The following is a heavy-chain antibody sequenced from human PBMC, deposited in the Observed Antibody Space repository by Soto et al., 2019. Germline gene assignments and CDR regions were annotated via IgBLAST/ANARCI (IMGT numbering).Heavy chain of an antibody. CDR2: IIPIFGTE. Sequence: QVQLVQSGAEVKKPGSSVKVSCKVSGGTFSSHSINWVRQAPGQGPEWMGGIIPIFGTENYAQKFQGTVTITADENTSTAYMALSSLTSEDTALYYCATSVYFSTTRCYYYYGLDVWGQGTTVIVSS. V-gene: IGHV1-69*01. CDR3: ATSVYFSTTRCYYYYGLDV. CDR1: GGTFSSHS. J-gene: IGHJ6*02. D-gene: IGHD2-2*01.